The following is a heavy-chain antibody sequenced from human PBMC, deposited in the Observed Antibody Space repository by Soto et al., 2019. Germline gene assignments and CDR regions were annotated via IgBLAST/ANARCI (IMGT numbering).Heavy chain of an antibody. CDR2: ISSSSSYI. V-gene: IGHV3-21*01. J-gene: IGHJ3*02. CDR1: GFTFSSYS. D-gene: IGHD6-13*01. Sequence: EVQLVESGGGLVKPGGSLRLSCAASGFTFSSYSMNWVRQAPGKGLEWVSSISSSSSYIYYADSVKGRFTISRDNAKNSLYLQMNSLRAEDTAVYYWARPSSWYTPDAFDIWGQGTMVTVSS. CDR3: ARPSSWYTPDAFDI.